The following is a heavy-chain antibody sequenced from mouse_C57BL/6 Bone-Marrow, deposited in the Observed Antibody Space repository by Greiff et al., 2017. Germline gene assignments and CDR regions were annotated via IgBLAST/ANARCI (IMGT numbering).Heavy chain of an antibody. CDR1: GYTFTSYW. CDR2: IYPSDSEP. V-gene: IGHV1-61*01. J-gene: IGHJ2*01. Sequence: QVQLQQPGVELVRPGSSVKLSCKASGYTFTSYWMDWVKQRPGQGLEWIGNIYPSDSEPHYNQKFKDKATLTVDKSSSTAYMQLSSLTSEDSAVYYCASYYYGSTYYFDYWGQGTTLTVAS. CDR3: ASYYYGSTYYFDY. D-gene: IGHD1-1*01.